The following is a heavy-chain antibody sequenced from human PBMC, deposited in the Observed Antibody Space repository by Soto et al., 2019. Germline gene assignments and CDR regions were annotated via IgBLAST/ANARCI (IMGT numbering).Heavy chain of an antibody. V-gene: IGHV3-33*06. CDR1: GFTFSSYG. J-gene: IGHJ1*01. Sequence: QVQLVESGGGVVQPGRSLRLSCAASGFTFSSYGMHWVRQAPGKGLEWVAVIWYDGSNKYYADSVKGRFTIPRDNSKNTLYLQMNSLRAEDTAVYYCAHEQQLVFQHWGQGTLVTVSS. CDR2: IWYDGSNK. CDR3: AHEQQLVFQH. D-gene: IGHD6-13*01.